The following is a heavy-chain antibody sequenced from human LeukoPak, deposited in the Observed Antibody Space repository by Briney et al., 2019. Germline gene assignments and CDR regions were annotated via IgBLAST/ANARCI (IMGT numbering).Heavy chain of an antibody. J-gene: IGHJ4*02. CDR1: GGSISSSNW. CDR2: IYHSGST. V-gene: IGHV4-4*02. CDR3: ARRGYSYGYAGFDY. Sequence: SETLSLTCAVSGGSISSSNWWSWVRQPPGKGLEWIGEIYHSGSTNYNPSLKSRVTISVDKSKNQFSLKLSSVTAADTAVYYCARRGYSYGYAGFDYWGQGTLVTVSS. D-gene: IGHD5-18*01.